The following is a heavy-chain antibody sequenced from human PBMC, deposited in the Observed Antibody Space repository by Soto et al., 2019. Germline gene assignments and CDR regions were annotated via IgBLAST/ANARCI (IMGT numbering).Heavy chain of an antibody. CDR2: IYTSGST. CDR3: ARGVRRPLAVADHSGPAFYYYGVDV. Sequence: SETLSLTCTVSGGSISSYYWSWIRQPAGKGLEWIGRIYTSGSTNYNPSLKSRVTMPVDTSKNQFSLKLSSVTAADTAVYYCARGVRRPLAVADHSGPAFYYYGVDVWGQGTTVTVSS. D-gene: IGHD6-19*01. J-gene: IGHJ6*02. CDR1: GGSISSYY. V-gene: IGHV4-4*07.